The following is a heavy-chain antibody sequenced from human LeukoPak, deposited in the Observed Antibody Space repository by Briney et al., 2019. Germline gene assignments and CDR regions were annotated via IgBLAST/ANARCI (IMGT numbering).Heavy chain of an antibody. Sequence: GGSLRLSCAASRITFSSYGIHWVRQAPGKGLEWVSYIISSGSTIYYADSVKGRFTISRDNAKNSLYLQMNSLRAEDTAVYYCARDLEQARPVVSFGYWGQGTLATVSS. D-gene: IGHD3-22*01. CDR3: ARDLEQARPVVSFGY. CDR1: RITFSSYG. J-gene: IGHJ4*02. V-gene: IGHV3-48*04. CDR2: IISSGSTI.